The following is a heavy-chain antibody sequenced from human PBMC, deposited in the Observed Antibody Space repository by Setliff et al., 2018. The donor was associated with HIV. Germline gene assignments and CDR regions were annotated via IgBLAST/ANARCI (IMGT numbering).Heavy chain of an antibody. V-gene: IGHV4-34*01. CDR2: INYEGDT. CDR3: VKQHGDYAFDP. Sequence: LSLTCAVYGGSFPAYYWNWIRRPPGKGLEWIGEINYEGDTTYNPSLKSRVNMFIDTSKKQFSLKVASVTAADTAVYYCVKQHGDYAFDPWGQGTLVTVSS. J-gene: IGHJ5*02. D-gene: IGHD4-17*01. CDR1: GGSFPAYY.